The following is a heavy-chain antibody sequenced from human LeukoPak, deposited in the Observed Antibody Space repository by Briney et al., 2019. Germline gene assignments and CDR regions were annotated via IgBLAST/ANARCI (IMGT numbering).Heavy chain of an antibody. V-gene: IGHV3-15*07. CDR2: IKHKTNGETT. D-gene: IGHD2-21*01. CDR3: ITPLPYSAQ. CDR1: GFTFSNAY. J-gene: IGHJ4*02. Sequence: GGSLRLSCAASGFTFSNAYMKWVRQAPGKGREWVVGIKHKTNGETTEYAAPVKDRFSISRDDSKSMMYLQMNSLKTEDTAVYYCITPLPYSAQGGQGTLVTVSS.